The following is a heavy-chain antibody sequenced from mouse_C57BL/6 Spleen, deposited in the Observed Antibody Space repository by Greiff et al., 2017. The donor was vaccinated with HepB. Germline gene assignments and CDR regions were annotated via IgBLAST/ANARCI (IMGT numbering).Heavy chain of an antibody. D-gene: IGHD2-5*01. Sequence: EVKVVESGGDLVKPGGSLKLSCAASGFTFSSYGMSWVRQTPDKRLEWVATISSGGSYTYYPDSVKGRFTISRDNAKNTLYLQMSSLKSEDTAMYYCARRPTIVTYYFDYWGQGTTLTVSS. CDR1: GFTFSSYG. V-gene: IGHV5-6*02. CDR3: ARRPTIVTYYFDY. J-gene: IGHJ2*01. CDR2: ISSGGSYT.